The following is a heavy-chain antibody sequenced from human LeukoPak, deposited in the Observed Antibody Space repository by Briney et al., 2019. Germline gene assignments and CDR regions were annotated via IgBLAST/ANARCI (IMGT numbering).Heavy chain of an antibody. CDR2: IYTSGNT. D-gene: IGHD3-10*01. CDR1: GGSISGYY. J-gene: IGHJ6*03. Sequence: SDTLSLTCTVSGGSISGYYWSWIRQPAGKGLEWIGRIYTSGNTNYNPSLKSRVTMSVDTSMNEFSLKLCSVTAADTAVYYCAREIRYGSGSYYINYYYHMDVWGKGTTVTVSS. CDR3: AREIRYGSGSYYINYYYHMDV. V-gene: IGHV4-4*07.